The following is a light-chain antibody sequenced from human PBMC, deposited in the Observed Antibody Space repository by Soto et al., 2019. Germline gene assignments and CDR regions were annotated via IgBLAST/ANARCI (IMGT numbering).Light chain of an antibody. V-gene: IGKV1-8*01. CDR2: AAS. CDR3: QQYYSYPPT. Sequence: AIRIRQSPSSISASTGDRDTITCWASQGISSYLAWYQQKPGKAPKLLIYAASTLQSGVPSRFSGSGSGTDFTLTISCLQSEDFATYYCQQYYSYPPTFGQGTKVEIK. CDR1: QGISSY. J-gene: IGKJ1*01.